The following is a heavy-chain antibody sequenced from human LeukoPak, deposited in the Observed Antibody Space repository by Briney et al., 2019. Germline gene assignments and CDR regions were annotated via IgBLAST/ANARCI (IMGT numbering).Heavy chain of an antibody. D-gene: IGHD3-22*01. CDR3: ARLDRSGYEMGGTWFDP. CDR2: IYYTGST. V-gene: IGHV4-59*08. J-gene: IGHJ5*02. CDR1: GASIRSSY. Sequence: SETLSLTCTVSGASIRSSYWSCLRQPPGKGLEWIGYIYYTGSTNSNPSLKSRVTVSVDTSKDQFSLKLSSMTAADTAVYYCARLDRSGYEMGGTWFDPWGQGTLVTVSS.